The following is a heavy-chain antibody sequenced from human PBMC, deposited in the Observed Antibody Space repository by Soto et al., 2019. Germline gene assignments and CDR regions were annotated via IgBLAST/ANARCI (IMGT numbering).Heavy chain of an antibody. J-gene: IGHJ4*02. CDR2: INPSGDST. D-gene: IGHD7-27*01. V-gene: IGHV1-46*01. CDR3: VREAFTKLGMGPRHYFDY. CDR1: GYTFTNYY. Sequence: ASVKVSCKASGYTFTNYYMHWVRQAPGQGLQWMGIINPSGDSTSYAQRFQGRLTLTRDTSTTTVSMELSSLRSEDTAVYYCVREAFTKLGMGPRHYFDYWGQGILVIVSS.